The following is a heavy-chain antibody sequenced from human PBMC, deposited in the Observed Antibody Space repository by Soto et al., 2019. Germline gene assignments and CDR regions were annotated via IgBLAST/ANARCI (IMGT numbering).Heavy chain of an antibody. CDR3: ARDLGEWFGELLRNWFDP. CDR1: GDSVSSNSAA. D-gene: IGHD3-10*01. CDR2: TYYRSKWYN. J-gene: IGHJ5*02. Sequence: SQTLSLTCAISGDSVSSNSAAWNWIRQSPSRGLEWLGRTYYRSKWYNDYAVSVKSRITINPDTSKNQFSLQLNSVTPEDTAVYYCARDLGEWFGELLRNWFDPWGQGTLVAVSS. V-gene: IGHV6-1*01.